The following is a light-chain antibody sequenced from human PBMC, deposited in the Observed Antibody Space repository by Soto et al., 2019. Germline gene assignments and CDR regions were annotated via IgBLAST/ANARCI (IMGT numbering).Light chain of an antibody. V-gene: IGKV3-15*01. CDR1: QSVSNY. CDR2: DVS. CDR3: QQYNSYST. J-gene: IGKJ1*01. Sequence: ETVMTQSPATLSVSPGGIATLSCRASQSVSNYLAWYQQKTGQAPRLLIYDVSTRATGVPARFSGSGSGTEFTLTITSLQSEDFASYYCQQYNSYSTFGQGTKVDIK.